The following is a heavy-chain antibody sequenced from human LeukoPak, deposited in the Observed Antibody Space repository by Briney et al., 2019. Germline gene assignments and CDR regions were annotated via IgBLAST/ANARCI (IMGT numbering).Heavy chain of an antibody. Sequence: ASVKVSCKASGYTFTGYYMHWVRQAPGQGLEWMGRINPNSGGTNYAQKFQGRVTMTRDTSISTAYMELSRLGSDDTAVYYCARYCSGGSCYSGYYYMDVWGKGTTVTVSS. CDR2: INPNSGGT. J-gene: IGHJ6*03. CDR3: ARYCSGGSCYSGYYYMDV. V-gene: IGHV1-2*06. CDR1: GYTFTGYY. D-gene: IGHD2-15*01.